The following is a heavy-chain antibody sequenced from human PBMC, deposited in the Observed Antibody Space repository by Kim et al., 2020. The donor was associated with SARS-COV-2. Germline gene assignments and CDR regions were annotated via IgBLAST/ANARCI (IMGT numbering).Heavy chain of an antibody. J-gene: IGHJ4*02. CDR2: ISWNSGSI. CDR1: GFTFDDYA. V-gene: IGHV3-9*01. Sequence: GGSLRLSCAASGFTFDDYAMHWVRQAPGKGLEWVSGISWNSGSIGYADSVKGRFTISRDNAKNSLYLQMNSLRAEDTGLYYCAKDRYFDWLLTPPHVDYWGQGTLVTVSS. D-gene: IGHD3-9*01. CDR3: AKDRYFDWLLTPPHVDY.